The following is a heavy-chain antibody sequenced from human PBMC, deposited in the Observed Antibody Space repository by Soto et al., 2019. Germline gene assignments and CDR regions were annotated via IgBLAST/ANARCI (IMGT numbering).Heavy chain of an antibody. CDR1: GYTFTSYD. CDR2: MNPNSGNT. CDR3: ATRLGWELLGGMDV. Sequence: ASVNVSCKASGYTFTSYDINWVRQAIGQGLEWMGWMNPNSGNTGYAQKFQGRVTMTRNTSISTAYMELSSLRSEDTAVYYCATRLGWELLGGMDVWGQGTTVTVSS. D-gene: IGHD1-26*01. V-gene: IGHV1-8*01. J-gene: IGHJ6*02.